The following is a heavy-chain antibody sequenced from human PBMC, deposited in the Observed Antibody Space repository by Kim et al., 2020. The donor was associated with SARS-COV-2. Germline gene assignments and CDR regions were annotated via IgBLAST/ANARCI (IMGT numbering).Heavy chain of an antibody. CDR2: ISYDGSNK. CDR1: GFTFSSYG. D-gene: IGHD3-16*01. J-gene: IGHJ4*02. CDR3: ARDQNRAGGSNY. V-gene: IGHV3-33*05. Sequence: GGSLRLSCAASGFTFSSYGMHWVRQAPGKGLEWVAVISYDGSNKYYADSVKGRFTISRDNSKNTLYLQMNSLRAEDTAVYYCARDQNRAGGSNYWGQGTLVTVSS.